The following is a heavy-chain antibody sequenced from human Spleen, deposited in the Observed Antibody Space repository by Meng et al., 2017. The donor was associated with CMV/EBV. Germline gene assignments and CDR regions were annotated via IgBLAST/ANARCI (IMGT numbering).Heavy chain of an antibody. V-gene: IGHV3-30*02. CDR3: ARMGLLEWLLPYYLDY. D-gene: IGHD3-3*01. J-gene: IGHJ4*02. CDR1: GFTFSSYG. Sequence: GESLKISCAASGFTFSSYGMHWVRQAPGKGLEWVAFIRDDGSNKYYVDSVKGRFTISRDNSKNTLYLQMNSLTAEDTALYFCARMGLLEWLLPYYLDYWGQGTLVTVSS. CDR2: IRDDGSNK.